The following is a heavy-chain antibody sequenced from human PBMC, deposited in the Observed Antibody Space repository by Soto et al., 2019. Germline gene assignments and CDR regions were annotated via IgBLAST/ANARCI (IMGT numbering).Heavy chain of an antibody. D-gene: IGHD3-22*01. CDR3: AKDYYSDSNGSHFDY. V-gene: IGHV4-4*02. CDR2: IYHSGST. CDR1: GGSISSSNW. Sequence: SETLSLTCAVSGGSISSSNWWSWVRQPPGKGLEWIGEIYHSGSTNYNPSLKSRVTISVDKSKNQFSLKLSSVTAADTALYYCAKDYYSDSNGSHFDYWGQGTQVTVSS. J-gene: IGHJ4*02.